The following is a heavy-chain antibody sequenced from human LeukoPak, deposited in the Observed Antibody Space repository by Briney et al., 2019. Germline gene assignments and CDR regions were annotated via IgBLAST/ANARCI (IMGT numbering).Heavy chain of an antibody. D-gene: IGHD5-18*01. CDR1: GFTFSSYS. CDR3: ATLAIGGYSYGYGLVPDY. J-gene: IGHJ4*02. CDR2: ISSSSSYI. Sequence: EGSLRLSCAASGFTFSSYSMNWVRQAPGKGLEWVSSISSSSSYIYYADSVKGRFTISRDNAKNSLYLQMNSLRAEDAAVYYCATLAIGGYSYGYGLVPDYWGQGTLVTVSS. V-gene: IGHV3-21*01.